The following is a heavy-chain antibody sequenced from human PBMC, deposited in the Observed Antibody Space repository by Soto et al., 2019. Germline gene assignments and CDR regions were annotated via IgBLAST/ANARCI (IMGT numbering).Heavy chain of an antibody. J-gene: IGHJ4*02. CDR2: ISGSGGST. Sequence: HPGGSLRLSCAASGFTFSSYAMSWVRQAPGKGLEWVSAISGSGGSTYYADSVKGRFTISRDNSKNTLYLQMNSLRAEDTAVYYCAKPLAGLELRGSFDYWGQGTLVTVSS. CDR3: AKPLAGLELRGSFDY. D-gene: IGHD1-7*01. CDR1: GFTFSSYA. V-gene: IGHV3-23*01.